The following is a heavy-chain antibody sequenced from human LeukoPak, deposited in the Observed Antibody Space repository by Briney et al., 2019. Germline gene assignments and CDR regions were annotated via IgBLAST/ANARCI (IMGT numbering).Heavy chain of an antibody. V-gene: IGHV2-70*11. CDR3: ARMAILWFGETYGMDV. CDR1: GFSLSTSGMC. Sequence: SGPALVTPTQTLTLTCTFSGFSLSTSGMCVSWIRQPPGKALEWLARIDWDDDKYYSTSLKTRLTISKDTSKNQVVLTMTNMDPVDTATYYCARMAILWFGETYGMDVWGQGTTVTVSS. J-gene: IGHJ6*02. D-gene: IGHD3-10*01. CDR2: IDWDDDK.